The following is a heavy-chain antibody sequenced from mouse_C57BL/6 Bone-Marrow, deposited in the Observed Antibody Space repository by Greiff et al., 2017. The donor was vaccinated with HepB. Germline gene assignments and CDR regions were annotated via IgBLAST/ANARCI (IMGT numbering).Heavy chain of an antibody. CDR1: GYTFTSYR. V-gene: IGHV1-55*01. J-gene: IGHJ4*01. CDR2: IYPGSGST. CDR3: ARLYYSNSDYSLDY. D-gene: IGHD2-5*01. Sequence: VQLQQPGAELVKPGASVKMSCKASGYTFTSYRITWVKQRPGQGLEWIGDIYPGSGSTNYNEKFKSKATLTVDTSSSTAYMPLSSLTSEDSAVYYCARLYYSNSDYSLDYWGQGTSVTVSS.